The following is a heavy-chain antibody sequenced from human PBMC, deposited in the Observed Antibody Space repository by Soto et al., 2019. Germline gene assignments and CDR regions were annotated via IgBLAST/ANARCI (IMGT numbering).Heavy chain of an antibody. D-gene: IGHD6-19*01. CDR2: INAGNGNT. CDR1: GYTFTSYA. V-gene: IGHV1-3*01. J-gene: IGHJ4*02. Sequence: QVQLVQSGAEVKKPGASVKVSCKASGYTFTSYAMHWVRQAPGQRLEWMGWINAGNGNTKYSQKFQGRVTITRDTSASTAYMDLSSLRSEDTAVYYCARESGYSSGSDYWGQGTLVTVSS. CDR3: ARESGYSSGSDY.